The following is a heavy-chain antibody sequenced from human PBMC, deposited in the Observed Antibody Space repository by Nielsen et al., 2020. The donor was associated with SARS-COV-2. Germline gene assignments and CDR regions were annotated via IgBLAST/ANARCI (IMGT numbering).Heavy chain of an antibody. CDR1: GYTFNKDF. J-gene: IGHJ4*01. D-gene: IGHD3-3*01. Sequence: ASVKVSCKASGYTFNKDFVHWVRQAPAQGLEWTGRINPSDGRTTSAEKFQGRVTMTMDTSTTTVHMELSSLRSDDTAVYFCARGSFSRDIWSGTPLDYWGQGTLVTVSS. CDR3: ARGSFSRDIWSGTPLDY. CDR2: INPSDGRT. V-gene: IGHV1-46*02.